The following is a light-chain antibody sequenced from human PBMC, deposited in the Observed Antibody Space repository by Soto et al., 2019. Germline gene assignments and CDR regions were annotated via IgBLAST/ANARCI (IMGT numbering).Light chain of an antibody. CDR2: DVS. Sequence: SVLTQPASVSGSPGRSITISCTGTSSDVGGYNSVSWYQQHPGKAPKLMIYDVSNRPSGVSNRFSGSKSGNTASLTISGLQAEDEADYYCSSYTSSSTLVFGTGTKVTV. CDR1: SSDVGGYNS. CDR3: SSYTSSSTLV. V-gene: IGLV2-14*01. J-gene: IGLJ1*01.